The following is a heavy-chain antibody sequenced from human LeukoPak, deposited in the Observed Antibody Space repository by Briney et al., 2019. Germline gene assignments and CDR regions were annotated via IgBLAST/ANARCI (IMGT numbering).Heavy chain of an antibody. CDR3: ARGNYYDSSGYYDY. CDR1: GYSFTSYW. Sequence: GESLKISCKGSGYSFTSYWIGWLRQLPGKGLEWMGSIYPGDSDTRYSPSFQGQVTISADKSISTAYLQWSSLKASDTAMYYCARGNYYDSSGYYDYWGQGTLVTVSS. J-gene: IGHJ4*02. D-gene: IGHD3-22*01. V-gene: IGHV5-51*01. CDR2: IYPGDSDT.